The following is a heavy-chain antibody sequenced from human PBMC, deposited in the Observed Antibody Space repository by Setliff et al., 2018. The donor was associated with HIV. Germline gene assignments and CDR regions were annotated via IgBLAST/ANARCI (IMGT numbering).Heavy chain of an antibody. CDR2: IIPSFGIA. CDR1: GGTFSSYA. V-gene: IGHV1-69*05. CDR3: ASPADTSGYYLDY. J-gene: IGHJ4*02. D-gene: IGHD3-22*01. Sequence: ASVKVSCKASGGTFSSYAISWVRQAPGQGLEWMGGIIPSFGIADYAQKFQGRVTIIMDESTSTAHMELSSLRSEDTAVYYCASPADTSGYYLDYWGQGTLVTVSS.